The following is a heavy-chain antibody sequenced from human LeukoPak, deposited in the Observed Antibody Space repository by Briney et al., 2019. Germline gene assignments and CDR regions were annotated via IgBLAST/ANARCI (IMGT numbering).Heavy chain of an antibody. CDR2: ITDGGTA. Sequence: PGGSLRLSCAASGFSFSNAWMTWVRQAPGKGLEWLGRITDGGTADYTAPVKGRFTISRDNSKNTLYLQMNSLKTEDTAVYYCATGHGGVWGLGTTVTVSS. J-gene: IGHJ6*02. CDR3: ATGHGGV. V-gene: IGHV3-15*01. D-gene: IGHD3-10*01. CDR1: GFSFSNAW.